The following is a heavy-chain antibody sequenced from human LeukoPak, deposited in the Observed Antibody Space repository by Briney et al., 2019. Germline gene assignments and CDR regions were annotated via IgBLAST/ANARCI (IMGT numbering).Heavy chain of an antibody. D-gene: IGHD2-15*01. Sequence: TSVKVSCKASGFTLISSAMQWVRQARGQRLEWIGWIFVGSGNTNYAQKFQEGATITREISTSTVYMKLSSLRCEDTAVYYCAAAEVLQYVGSGDNWFDPWGQGTLVTVSS. V-gene: IGHV1-58*02. CDR2: IFVGSGNT. CDR3: AAAEVLQYVGSGDNWFDP. J-gene: IGHJ5*02. CDR1: GFTLISSA.